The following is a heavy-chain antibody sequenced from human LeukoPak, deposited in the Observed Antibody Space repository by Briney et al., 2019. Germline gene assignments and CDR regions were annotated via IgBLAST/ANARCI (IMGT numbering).Heavy chain of an antibody. D-gene: IGHD2-15*01. Sequence: SVKVSCKASGYTFTTYYMHWVRQAPGQGLEWMGGIIPIFGTANYAQKFQGRATITADESTSTAYMELSSLRSEDTAVYYCARDCSGGSCYFDYWGQGTLVTVSS. CDR2: IIPIFGTA. CDR1: GYTFTTYY. CDR3: ARDCSGGSCYFDY. V-gene: IGHV1-69*13. J-gene: IGHJ4*02.